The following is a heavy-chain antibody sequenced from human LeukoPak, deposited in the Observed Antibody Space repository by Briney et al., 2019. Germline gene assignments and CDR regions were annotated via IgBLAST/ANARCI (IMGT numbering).Heavy chain of an antibody. D-gene: IGHD3-3*01. V-gene: IGHV3-23*01. Sequence: SGFXXXNYGMSWVRQAPGKGLEWVSVISGSGGSTYYADSVKGRFTISRDNSKNTLYLQMNSLRAEDTAVYYCAKDLSEYYDFWSGYYTGFDYWGQGTLVTVSS. CDR2: ISGSGGST. CDR3: AKDLSEYYDFWSGYYTGFDY. CDR1: GFXXXNYG. J-gene: IGHJ4*02.